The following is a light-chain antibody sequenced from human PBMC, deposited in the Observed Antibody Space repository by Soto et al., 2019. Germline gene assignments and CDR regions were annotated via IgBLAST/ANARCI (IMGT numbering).Light chain of an antibody. CDR2: EVS. CDR1: QSLLHITGETF. V-gene: IGKV2D-29*02. Sequence: VVMTQTPLSLSVAPGQPVSISCKSSQSLLHITGETFLFWYLQKPGQSPQLLIYEVSTRVSGVPDRFSGSGSGTDFTLEISRVETDDVGIYYCMQSTQLPPTFGQGTRLEIK. J-gene: IGKJ5*01. CDR3: MQSTQLPPT.